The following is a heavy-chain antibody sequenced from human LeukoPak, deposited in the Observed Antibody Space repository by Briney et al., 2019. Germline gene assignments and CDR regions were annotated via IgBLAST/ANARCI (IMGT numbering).Heavy chain of an antibody. J-gene: IGHJ4*02. V-gene: IGHV3-11*04. D-gene: IGHD3-16*02. Sequence: GGSLRLSCAASGFTFSDYYMSWIRQAPGKGLEWVSYISSSGSTIYYADSVKGRFTISRDNAKNSLYLQMNSLRAEDTAVYYCARDWGYDYVWGSYRYEGAKSDYWGQGTLVTVSS. CDR1: GFTFSDYY. CDR3: ARDWGYDYVWGSYRYEGAKSDY. CDR2: ISSSGSTI.